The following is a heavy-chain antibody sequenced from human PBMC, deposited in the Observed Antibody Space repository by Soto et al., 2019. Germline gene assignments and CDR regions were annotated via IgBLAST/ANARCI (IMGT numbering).Heavy chain of an antibody. CDR2: INEDGTKR. Sequence: EVQLVESGGGLVQSGGSLRLSCIASGFSLTQYWMSWVRQTPRKGLEWVAKINEDGTKRDYMESVEGRFTISRDNAKNTVSLQMTSLRADGTAVYFCTIWDEPCSGGSSFFDSWGQGTLFTVSS. D-gene: IGHD2-15*01. CDR1: GFSLTQYW. CDR3: TIWDEPCSGGSSFFDS. J-gene: IGHJ4*02. V-gene: IGHV3-7*01.